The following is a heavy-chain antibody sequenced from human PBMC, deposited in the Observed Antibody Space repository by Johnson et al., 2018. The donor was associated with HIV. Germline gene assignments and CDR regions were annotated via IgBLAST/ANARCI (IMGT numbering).Heavy chain of an antibody. CDR2: ISGSGGNT. Sequence: VQLVEFGGGLVQPGGSLRLSCTASGFTFSNYAMSWVRQAPGKGLEWVSSISGSGGNTYYAAPVKGRFTISRDDSKNTLYLQMNSLRAEDTAVYYCARGGQLVLDGFDIWGQGTMVTVSS. V-gene: IGHV3-23*04. J-gene: IGHJ3*02. CDR1: GFTFSNYA. CDR3: ARGGQLVLDGFDI. D-gene: IGHD6-6*01.